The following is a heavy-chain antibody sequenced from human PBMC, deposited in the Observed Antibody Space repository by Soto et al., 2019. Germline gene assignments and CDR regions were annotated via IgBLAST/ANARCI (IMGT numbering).Heavy chain of an antibody. Sequence: EVQLLESGGGLVQPGGSLRLSCAASGFTFSSYAMSWVRQAPGKGLEWVSAISGSGGSTYYADSVKGRFTISRDNPKNTLYLQMISLRAEVTADYYCAKATTVLAARPKNAFDIWGQGTMVTVSS. D-gene: IGHD6-6*01. V-gene: IGHV3-23*01. CDR3: AKATTVLAARPKNAFDI. CDR2: ISGSGGST. CDR1: GFTFSSYA. J-gene: IGHJ3*02.